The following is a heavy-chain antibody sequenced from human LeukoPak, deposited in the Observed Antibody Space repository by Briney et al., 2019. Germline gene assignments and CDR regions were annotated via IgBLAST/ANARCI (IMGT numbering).Heavy chain of an antibody. Sequence: SETLSLTCTVSGASVSSASYWTWIRQPPGKGVEWIAHIYNGVNTNYNPSLESRVTISVDTSKNQFSLRLNSVTAADTAVYYCARSRAFNSGAFDPWGQGSLVTVSS. J-gene: IGHJ5*02. V-gene: IGHV4-61*01. D-gene: IGHD1-26*01. CDR1: GASVSSASY. CDR2: IYNGVNT. CDR3: ARSRAFNSGAFDP.